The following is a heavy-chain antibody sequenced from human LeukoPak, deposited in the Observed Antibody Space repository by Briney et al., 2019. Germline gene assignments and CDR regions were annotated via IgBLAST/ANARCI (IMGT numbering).Heavy chain of an antibody. Sequence: PGGSLRLSCAASGFNFRSHAMHWVRQAPGKGLEWMTLISFDGTNEEYAESVMGGFTISRDNSRNTIYLQLNSLTSDDTAVYFCARGARELDYWGQGTLVIVSS. CDR3: ARGARELDY. V-gene: IGHV3-30*03. D-gene: IGHD1-1*01. CDR2: ISFDGTNE. J-gene: IGHJ4*02. CDR1: GFNFRSHA.